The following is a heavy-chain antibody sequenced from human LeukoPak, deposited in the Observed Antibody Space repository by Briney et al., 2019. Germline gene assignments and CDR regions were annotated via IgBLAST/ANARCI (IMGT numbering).Heavy chain of an antibody. CDR2: ISSSSSYI. Sequence: GGSLRLSCAASGFTFSSYSMNWVRQAPGKGLEWVSSISSSSSYIYYADSVKGRFTISRDSAKNSLYLQMNSLRAEDTAVYYCARVRDDLLPIFDYWGQGTLVTVSS. CDR1: GFTFSSYS. V-gene: IGHV3-21*01. J-gene: IGHJ4*02. CDR3: ARVRDDLLPIFDY. D-gene: IGHD3-22*01.